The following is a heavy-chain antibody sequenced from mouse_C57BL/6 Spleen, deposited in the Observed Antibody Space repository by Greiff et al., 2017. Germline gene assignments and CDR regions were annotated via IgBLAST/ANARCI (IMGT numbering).Heavy chain of an antibody. V-gene: IGHV1-82*01. CDR3: ARCPYGYWHFDV. J-gene: IGHJ1*03. CDR1: GYAFSSSW. CDR2: IYPGDGDT. Sequence: VQLQQSGPELVKPGASVKISCKASGYAFSSSWMNWVKQRPGKGLEWIGRIYPGDGDTNYNGKFKGKATLTADKSSSTAYMQLSSLTSEDSAVYFCARCPYGYWHFDVWGTGTTVTVSS. D-gene: IGHD1-1*02.